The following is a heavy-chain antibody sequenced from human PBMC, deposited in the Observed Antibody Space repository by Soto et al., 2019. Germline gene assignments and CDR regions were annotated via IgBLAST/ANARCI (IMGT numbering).Heavy chain of an antibody. CDR2: IYHSGST. CDR3: ARVTYSSPNWFDP. D-gene: IGHD1-26*01. CDR1: GCSISSGGYS. V-gene: IGHV4-30-2*01. J-gene: IGHJ5*02. Sequence: PAETLSLTCAVSGCSISSGGYSGSWIRQPPGKGLEWIGYIYHSGSTYYNPSLKSRVTISVDRSKNQLSLKLSSVTAADTAVYYCARVTYSSPNWFDPWGQGTLVTVS.